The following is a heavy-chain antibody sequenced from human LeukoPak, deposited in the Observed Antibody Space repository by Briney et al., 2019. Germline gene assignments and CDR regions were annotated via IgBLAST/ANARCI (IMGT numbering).Heavy chain of an antibody. D-gene: IGHD6-19*01. CDR2: ISSSSSYI. V-gene: IGHV3-21*01. CDR1: GFTFSSYS. CDR3: ARDSSGWHYYYYGMDV. J-gene: IGHJ6*02. Sequence: GGSLRLSCAASGFTFSSYSMNWVRQALGKGLEWVSSISSSSSYIYYADSVKGRFTISRDNAKNSLYLQMNSLRAEDTAVYYCARDSSGWHYYYYGMDVWGQGTTVTVSS.